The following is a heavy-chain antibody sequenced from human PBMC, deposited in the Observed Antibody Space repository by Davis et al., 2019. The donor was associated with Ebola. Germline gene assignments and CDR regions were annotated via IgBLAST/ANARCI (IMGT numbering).Heavy chain of an antibody. V-gene: IGHV1-24*01. Sequence: AASVKVSCKVSGYTVTELSMHWVRQAPGKGLEWMGGFDPEDGETVYAQKFQGRVIMTSDTATTTAYMEVGSLRSDDTAVYYCARAQFPTTSDHWGQGTLVTVSS. J-gene: IGHJ4*02. CDR3: ARAQFPTTSDH. CDR2: FDPEDGET. D-gene: IGHD1-1*01. CDR1: GYTVTELS.